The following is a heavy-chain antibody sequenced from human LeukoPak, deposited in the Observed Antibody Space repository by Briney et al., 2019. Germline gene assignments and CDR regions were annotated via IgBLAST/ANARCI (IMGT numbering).Heavy chain of an antibody. CDR3: ASVDIQDY. J-gene: IGHJ4*02. D-gene: IGHD3-9*01. Sequence: SETLSLTCVVSGGSISSSSYYWAWIRQPPGKGLEWIASIYYSGSTYYNPSLRSRVTISADTSKNQFSLKLSSVTAADTAVYYCASVDIQDYWGQGTLVTVSS. CDR1: GGSISSSSYY. CDR2: IYYSGST. V-gene: IGHV4-39*07.